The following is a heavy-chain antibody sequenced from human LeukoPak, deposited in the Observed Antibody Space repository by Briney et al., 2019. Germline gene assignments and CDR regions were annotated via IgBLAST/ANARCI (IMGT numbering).Heavy chain of an antibody. Sequence: PGGSLRLSCAASRFTFSTYGMSWVRQAPGKGLEWVSAISNNGGYTYYADSVQGRFTISRDNSKSTLCLQMNSLRAEDTAVYYCAKQLGYCSDGSCYFPYWGQGTLVTVSS. CDR1: RFTFSTYG. J-gene: IGHJ4*02. CDR2: ISNNGGYT. D-gene: IGHD2-15*01. V-gene: IGHV3-23*01. CDR3: AKQLGYCSDGSCYFPY.